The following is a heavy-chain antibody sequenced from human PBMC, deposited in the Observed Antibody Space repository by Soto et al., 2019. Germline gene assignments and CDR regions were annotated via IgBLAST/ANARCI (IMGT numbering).Heavy chain of an antibody. D-gene: IGHD1-1*01. CDR2: ICGSGGTA. Sequence: EVQLLESGGGSVQPGGSLRLSCAASGFTFSSYAMHWVGRPPGKGLEWVSSICGSGGTAYYADSVKGRFSISRDSLVNTLYLQMNSLRAEDTAVDYCAKGRGQNWNFDYWGQGTLVTVSP. V-gene: IGHV3-23*01. CDR3: AKGRGQNWNFDY. J-gene: IGHJ4*02. CDR1: GFTFSSYA.